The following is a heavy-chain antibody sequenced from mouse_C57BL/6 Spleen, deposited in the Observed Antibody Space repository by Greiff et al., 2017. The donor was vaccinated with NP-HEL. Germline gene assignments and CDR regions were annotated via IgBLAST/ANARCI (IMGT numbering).Heavy chain of an antibody. CDR2: IHPNSGST. D-gene: IGHD2-3*01. Sequence: LQQPGAELVKPGASVKLSCKASGYTFTSYWMHWVKQRPGQGLEWIGMIHPNSGSTNYNEKFKSKATLTVDKSSSTAYMQLSSLTSEDSAVYYCALIYDGYQGFAYWGQGTLVTVSA. J-gene: IGHJ3*01. V-gene: IGHV1-64*01. CDR1: GYTFTSYW. CDR3: ALIYDGYQGFAY.